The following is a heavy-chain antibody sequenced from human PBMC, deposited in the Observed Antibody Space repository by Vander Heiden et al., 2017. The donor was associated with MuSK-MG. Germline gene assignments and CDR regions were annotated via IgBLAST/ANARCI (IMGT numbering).Heavy chain of an antibody. V-gene: IGHV3-23*01. J-gene: IGHJ4*02. CDR1: GFTFSTNA. Sequence: EVQLLESGGGLVQPGGSLRLSCAAPGFTFSTNAMTWVRQAPGKGLEWVSVITAGGDNTYYTDSVKGRFTISRDNSKNTLYLQMTSLGAEDTAVYYCAKNNWGYSDYWGQGTLVTVSS. D-gene: IGHD7-27*01. CDR3: AKNNWGYSDY. CDR2: ITAGGDNT.